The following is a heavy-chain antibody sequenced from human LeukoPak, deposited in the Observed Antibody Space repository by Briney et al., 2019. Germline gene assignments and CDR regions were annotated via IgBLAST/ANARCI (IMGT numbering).Heavy chain of an antibody. J-gene: IGHJ4*02. CDR2: INPNSGGT. V-gene: IGHV1-2*02. CDR3: ARSDPGTGVIDY. Sequence: ASVKVSCKASGYTFTGYYMHWVRHAPGQGLEWMGWINPNSGGTNYAQKFQGRVTMTRDTSISTAYMELSRLRSDDTAVYYCARSDPGTGVIDYWGQGTLVTVSS. CDR1: GYTFTGYY. D-gene: IGHD2-8*02.